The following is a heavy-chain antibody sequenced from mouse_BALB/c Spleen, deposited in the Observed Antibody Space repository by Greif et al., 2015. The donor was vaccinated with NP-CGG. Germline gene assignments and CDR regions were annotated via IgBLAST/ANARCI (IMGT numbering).Heavy chain of an antibody. CDR2: INPSSGYT. Sequence: VKLQESGAELARPGASVKMSCKASGYTFTSYTMHWVKQRPGQGLEWIGYINPSSGYTNYNQKFKDKATLTADKSSSTAYMQLSSLTSEDSAVYYCARRREANWDYFDYWGQGTTLTVSS. V-gene: IGHV1-4*01. D-gene: IGHD4-1*01. CDR1: GYTFTSYT. J-gene: IGHJ2*01. CDR3: ARRREANWDYFDY.